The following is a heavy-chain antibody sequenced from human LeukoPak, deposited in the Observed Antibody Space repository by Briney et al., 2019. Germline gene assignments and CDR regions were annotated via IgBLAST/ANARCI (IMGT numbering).Heavy chain of an antibody. CDR3: ARDNGYRTPHYFDY. Sequence: ASVEVSYKASGYTFTSYDIDWVRQATGQGLEWMGWMNPNSGNTGYAQKFQGRVTMTRNTSISTAYMELSSLRSEDTAVYYCARDNGYRTPHYFDYWGQGTLVAVSS. CDR1: GYTFTSYD. D-gene: IGHD5-18*01. V-gene: IGHV1-8*01. J-gene: IGHJ4*02. CDR2: MNPNSGNT.